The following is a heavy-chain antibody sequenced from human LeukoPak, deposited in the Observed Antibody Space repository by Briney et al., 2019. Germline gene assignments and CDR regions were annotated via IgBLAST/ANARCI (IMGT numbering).Heavy chain of an antibody. J-gene: IGHJ4*02. Sequence: TGGSLRLSCAASGFTFTSEWMHWVRQAPGKGLVWVSRINTDGSTTTYADSVKGRFTISRDNAKNTLYLQMNSLRAEDTAVYYCARWGDYASGSPGDYWGQGTLVTVSS. CDR1: GFTFTSEW. V-gene: IGHV3-74*01. D-gene: IGHD3-10*01. CDR2: INTDGSTT. CDR3: ARWGDYASGSPGDY.